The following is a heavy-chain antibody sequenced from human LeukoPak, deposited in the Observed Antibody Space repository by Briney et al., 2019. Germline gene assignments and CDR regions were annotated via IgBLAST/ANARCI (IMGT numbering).Heavy chain of an antibody. Sequence: PSETLSLTCTVSGGSISSYYWSWIRQPPGKGPEWIGYIYYSGSTNYNPSLKSRVTISVDTSKNQFSLKLSSVTAADTAVYYCARMGLILPAEFDYWGQGTLVTVSS. CDR2: IYYSGST. D-gene: IGHD2-2*01. V-gene: IGHV4-59*01. CDR3: ARMGLILPAEFDY. CDR1: GGSISSYY. J-gene: IGHJ4*02.